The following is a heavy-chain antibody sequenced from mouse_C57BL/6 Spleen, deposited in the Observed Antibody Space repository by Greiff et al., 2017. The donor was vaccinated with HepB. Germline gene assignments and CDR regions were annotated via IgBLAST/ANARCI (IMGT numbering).Heavy chain of an antibody. Sequence: EVKVEESGGGLVKPGGSLKLSCAASGFTFSDYGMHWVRQAPEKGLEWVAYISSGSSTIYYADTVKGRFTISRDNAKNTLFLQMTSLRSEDTAMYYCARSFYYDYDKDAMDYWGQGTSVTVSS. CDR2: ISSGSSTI. V-gene: IGHV5-17*01. D-gene: IGHD2-4*01. J-gene: IGHJ4*01. CDR3: ARSFYYDYDKDAMDY. CDR1: GFTFSDYG.